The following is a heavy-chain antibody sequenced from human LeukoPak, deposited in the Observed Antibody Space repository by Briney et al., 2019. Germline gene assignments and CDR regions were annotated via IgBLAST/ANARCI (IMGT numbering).Heavy chain of an antibody. J-gene: IGHJ6*03. CDR3: ARGSQPRLPYYYYYMDV. CDR2: IFQSGKT. CDR1: DWSISTGYY. D-gene: IGHD5-18*01. Sequence: SETLSLTCTVSDWSISTGYYWGWIRQPPGKGLEWIGSIFQSGKTYYTPSLKSRVTVSLDTSKKQFSLNLSSVTAADTAVYYCARGSQPRLPYYYYYMDVWGKGTTVTVSS. V-gene: IGHV4-38-2*02.